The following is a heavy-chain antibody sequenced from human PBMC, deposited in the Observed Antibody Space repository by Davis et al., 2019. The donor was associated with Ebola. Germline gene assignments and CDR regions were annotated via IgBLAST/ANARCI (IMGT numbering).Heavy chain of an antibody. CDR3: THGGNSEDY. Sequence: GESLKISCAASGFTVSSNYMSWVRQAPGKGLEWVSVIYSGGSTYYADSVKGRFTISRDNSKNTLYLQMNSLRAEDTAVYYCTHGGNSEDYWGQGTLVTVSS. J-gene: IGHJ4*02. V-gene: IGHV3-53*01. CDR2: IYSGGST. CDR1: GFTVSSNY. D-gene: IGHD4-23*01.